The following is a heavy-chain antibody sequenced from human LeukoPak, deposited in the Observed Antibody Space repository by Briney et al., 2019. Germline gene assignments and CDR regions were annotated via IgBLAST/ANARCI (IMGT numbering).Heavy chain of an antibody. CDR2: IYYSGST. Sequence: SETLSLTCTVSGGSVSSGSYYWSWIRQPPGKGLEWIGYIYYSGSTNYNPSLKSRVTISVDTSKNQFSLKLSSVTAADTAVYYCARFAYCGGHCWYYFDYWGQGSLVTVSS. CDR1: GGSVSSGSYY. J-gene: IGHJ4*02. CDR3: ARFAYCGGHCWYYFDY. D-gene: IGHD2-21*02. V-gene: IGHV4-61*01.